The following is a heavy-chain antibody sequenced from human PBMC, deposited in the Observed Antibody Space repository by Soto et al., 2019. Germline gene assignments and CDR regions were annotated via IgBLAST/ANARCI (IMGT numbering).Heavy chain of an antibody. V-gene: IGHV4-34*01. Sequence: PSETLSLTCAVYGGSFSGYYWSWIRQPPGKGLEWIGEINHSGSTNYNPSLRSRVTISVDTSKNQFSLKLSSVTAADTAVYYCARGGHYYDSSSWVYWGQGTLVTV. J-gene: IGHJ4*02. CDR2: INHSGST. CDR1: GGSFSGYY. CDR3: ARGGHYYDSSSWVY. D-gene: IGHD3-22*01.